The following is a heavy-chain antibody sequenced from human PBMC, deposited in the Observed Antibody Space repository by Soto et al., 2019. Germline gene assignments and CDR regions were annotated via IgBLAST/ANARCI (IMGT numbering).Heavy chain of an antibody. Sequence: ASVKVSCKASGYTFTAYAMHWVRLAPGQSLEWVAWINAGNGDTNYSQKFQGRVTITRDTSATTAYMELSSLTFEDTAVYYCAGDPTGWSGANPNYMDVWGKGTTVTVSS. D-gene: IGHD3-3*01. CDR2: INAGNGDT. CDR1: GYTFTAYA. CDR3: AGDPTGWSGANPNYMDV. J-gene: IGHJ6*03. V-gene: IGHV1-3*01.